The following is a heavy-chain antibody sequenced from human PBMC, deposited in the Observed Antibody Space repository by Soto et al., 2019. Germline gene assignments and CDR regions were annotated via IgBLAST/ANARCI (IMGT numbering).Heavy chain of an antibody. D-gene: IGHD6-19*01. Sequence: GGSLRLSCAASGFTFSSYSMNWVRRAPGKGLEWVSSISSSSSYIYYADSVKGRFTISRDNAKNSLYLQMNSLRAEDTAVYYCARDPPSSGWFGFDYWGQGTLVTVSS. CDR3: ARDPPSSGWFGFDY. V-gene: IGHV3-21*01. CDR2: ISSSSSYI. J-gene: IGHJ4*02. CDR1: GFTFSSYS.